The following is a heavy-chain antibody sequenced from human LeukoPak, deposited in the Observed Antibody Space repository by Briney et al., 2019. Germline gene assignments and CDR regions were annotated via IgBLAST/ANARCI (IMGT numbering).Heavy chain of an antibody. D-gene: IGHD3-22*01. V-gene: IGHV4-4*02. J-gene: IGHJ4*02. Sequence: SETLSLTCAVSGGSISSSNWWSWVRQPPGKGLEWIGEIYHSGSTNYNPSLKSRVTISVDKSKNQFSLKLGSVTAADTAVYYCASNYYHSSGYYYLGYWGQGTLVTVSS. CDR2: IYHSGST. CDR3: ASNYYHSSGYYYLGY. CDR1: GGSISSSNW.